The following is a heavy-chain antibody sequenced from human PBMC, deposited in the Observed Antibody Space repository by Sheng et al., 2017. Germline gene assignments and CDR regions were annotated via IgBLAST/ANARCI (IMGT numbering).Heavy chain of an antibody. CDR2: INLNNGGT. CDR1: GYTFTDYY. CDR3: VRDRHMEV. J-gene: IGHJ6*02. Sequence: QVQMVQSGAEVKKPGASVKVSCKASGYTFTDYYMHWVRQAPGQGLEWMGWINLNNGGTNYAQKFQDRVTMTRDTSISTAYMELIRLRSDDTAVYYCVRDRHMEVWGQGTTVTVSS. V-gene: IGHV1-2*02.